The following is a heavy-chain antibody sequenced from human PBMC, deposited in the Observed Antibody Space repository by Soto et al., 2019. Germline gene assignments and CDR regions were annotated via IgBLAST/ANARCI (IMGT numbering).Heavy chain of an antibody. D-gene: IGHD3-22*01. CDR3: ANGTYYYDSGGYYYYYGMDV. V-gene: IGHV4-34*01. J-gene: IGHJ6*02. CDR1: GWSFSGYY. CDR2: INHSGSA. Sequence: QVQLQQWGAGLLKPSETLSLTCAVYGWSFSGYYWSWIRQPPGKVLEWMGEINHSGSANYSPSLRSRVTKSVDTSQNQFSLKLSYVTAADTAVYYCANGTYYYDSGGYYYYYGMDVWGQGTTVTVSS.